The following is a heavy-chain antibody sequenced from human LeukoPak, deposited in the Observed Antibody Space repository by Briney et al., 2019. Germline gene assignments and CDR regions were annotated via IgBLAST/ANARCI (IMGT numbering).Heavy chain of an antibody. J-gene: IGHJ4*02. CDR3: AREVVPAAEFDY. Sequence: SETLSLTCTVSGVSVSTSTYYWSWIRQPPGKGLEWIGYIFYTGSTNYNPSHKSRVTISVDTSKNQFSLKLSSVTAADTAVYYCAREVVPAAEFDYWGQGTLVTVSS. D-gene: IGHD2-2*01. V-gene: IGHV4-61*01. CDR2: IFYTGST. CDR1: GVSVSTSTYY.